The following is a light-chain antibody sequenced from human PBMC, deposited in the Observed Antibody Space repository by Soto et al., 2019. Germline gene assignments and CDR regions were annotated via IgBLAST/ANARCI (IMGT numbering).Light chain of an antibody. Sequence: DIVLKRSPGTRSWRRCGGCALDVRASQSLSSNPLAWYQQKPAPAPRLLIYGGSSRATGIPVRFSGSGSETDFTLTITSLETEDFAVYYCQQYSSSRRFGEGTKVDI. CDR1: QSLSSNP. V-gene: IGKV3-20*01. CDR2: GGS. CDR3: QQYSSSRR. J-gene: IGKJ1*01.